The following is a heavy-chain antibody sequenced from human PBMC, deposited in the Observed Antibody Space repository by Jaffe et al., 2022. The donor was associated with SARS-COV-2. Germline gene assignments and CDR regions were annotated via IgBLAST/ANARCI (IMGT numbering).Heavy chain of an antibody. V-gene: IGHV3-49*03. CDR2: IRNKAEGGTA. CDR1: GFTFGDYA. Sequence: EVQLVESGGGLAQPGRSLRLSCTASGFTFGDYAMNWFRQAPGKGLEWVGFIRNKAEGGTAEYAASVKGRFTISRDNSKGIAYLQMNRLKTDDTAVHYCTRINCRGYDGYPCITSDSWGQGALVTVSS. D-gene: IGHD5-12*01. CDR3: TRINCRGYDGYPCITSDS. J-gene: IGHJ4*02.